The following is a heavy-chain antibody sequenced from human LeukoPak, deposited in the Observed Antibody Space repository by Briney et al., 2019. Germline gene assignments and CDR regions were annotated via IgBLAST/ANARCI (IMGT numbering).Heavy chain of an antibody. CDR1: GYTFTSYD. D-gene: IGHD3-3*01. Sequence: ASVKVSCKASGYTFTSYDINWVRQATGQALEWMGWMNPNSGNTGYAQKFQGRVTMTRNTSISTAYMELSSLRSEDTAVYYCARGDYDSLNMDVWGKGTTVTVSS. V-gene: IGHV1-8*01. CDR3: ARGDYDSLNMDV. J-gene: IGHJ6*03. CDR2: MNPNSGNT.